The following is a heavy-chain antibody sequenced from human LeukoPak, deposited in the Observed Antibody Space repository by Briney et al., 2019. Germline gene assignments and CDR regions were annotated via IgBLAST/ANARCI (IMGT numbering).Heavy chain of an antibody. D-gene: IGHD2-21*02. Sequence: GGSLRLSCAASGFTVSSKYMSWVRQAPGQGLEWVSSIYSGGNTYYADSVKGRFTISRDNSKNTVYLQMNSLRAEDTAVYYCASATYCSGDCNAFFDDWGQGTLVTVSS. J-gene: IGHJ4*02. CDR3: ASATYCSGDCNAFFDD. CDR2: IYSGGNT. CDR1: GFTVSSKY. V-gene: IGHV3-66*02.